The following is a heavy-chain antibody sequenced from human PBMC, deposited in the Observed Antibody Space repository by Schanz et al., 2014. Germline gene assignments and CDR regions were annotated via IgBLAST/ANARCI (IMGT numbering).Heavy chain of an antibody. CDR3: ARTASHDVWRGYIPHYAFDL. Sequence: QVQLVQSGADVKKPGASVKVSCKASGNTLSAYYIHWIRQAPGQGLEWMGWIDPNSGGTNYAQKFQGRVTMTSDTSITTVYTEVNSLTSDDTAVFYCARTASHDVWRGYIPHYAFDLWGQGTVVIVSS. D-gene: IGHD3-3*01. J-gene: IGHJ3*01. CDR1: GNTLSAYY. V-gene: IGHV1-2*02. CDR2: IDPNSGGT.